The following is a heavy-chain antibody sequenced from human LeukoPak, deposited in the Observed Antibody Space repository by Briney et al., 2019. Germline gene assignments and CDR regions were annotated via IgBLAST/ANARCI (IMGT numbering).Heavy chain of an antibody. CDR1: GFTFSSYA. Sequence: GALRLSCAASGFTFSSYAMHWVRQAPGKGLEWVAVISYDGSNKYYADSVKGRFTISRDNSKNTLYLQMNSLKTEDTAVYYCTTEANWGYYFDYWGQGTLVTVSS. CDR3: TTEANWGYYFDY. D-gene: IGHD7-27*01. CDR2: ISYDGSNK. J-gene: IGHJ4*02. V-gene: IGHV3-30-3*01.